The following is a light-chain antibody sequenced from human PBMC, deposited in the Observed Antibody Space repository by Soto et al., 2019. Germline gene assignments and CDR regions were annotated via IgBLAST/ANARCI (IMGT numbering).Light chain of an antibody. Sequence: IVLTQSPGTLSLSQGERATLSCRASQSVPKSYLAWYQQRPGQAPRLLIYDASNRATGIPDRFSGSESGTDFTLTISRLEAEDFAVYFCHQYAWSPLTFGQGTRLEIK. CDR1: QSVPKSY. CDR3: HQYAWSPLT. CDR2: DAS. J-gene: IGKJ5*01. V-gene: IGKV3-20*01.